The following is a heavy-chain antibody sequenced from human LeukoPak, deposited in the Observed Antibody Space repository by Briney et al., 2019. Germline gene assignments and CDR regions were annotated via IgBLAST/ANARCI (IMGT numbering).Heavy chain of an antibody. CDR1: GGYISSYY. V-gene: IGHV4-59*01. Sequence: SETLSPTCTVSGGYISSYYWSWIRQPPGKGLEWIGYIYYSGSTNYNPSLKSRVTISVDTSKNQFSLKLSSVTAADTAVYYCARDLVGAADSYGMDVWGQGTTVTVSS. CDR3: ARDLVGAADSYGMDV. D-gene: IGHD6-13*01. J-gene: IGHJ6*02. CDR2: IYYSGST.